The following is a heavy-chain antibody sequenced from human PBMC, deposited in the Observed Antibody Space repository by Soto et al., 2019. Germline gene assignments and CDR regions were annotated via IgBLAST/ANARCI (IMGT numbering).Heavy chain of an antibody. Sequence: QVQLVQSGAEVKKPGSSVKVSCKASGGTFSSYTISWVRQAPGQGLEWMGRIIPILGIANYAQKLQGRVTITADKSTRTADMVMSSLRAEDTAVYYCARLLVVDYDYGMDVWGQGTTVTVSS. CDR3: ARLLVVDYDYGMDV. V-gene: IGHV1-69*02. J-gene: IGHJ6*02. D-gene: IGHD2-15*01. CDR1: GGTFSSYT. CDR2: IIPILGIA.